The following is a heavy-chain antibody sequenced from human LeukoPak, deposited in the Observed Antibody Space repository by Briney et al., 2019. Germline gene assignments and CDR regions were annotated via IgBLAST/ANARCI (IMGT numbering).Heavy chain of an antibody. J-gene: IGHJ4*02. CDR2: IYYSGST. CDR3: ARVRYSSSWYYFDY. Sequence: PSETLSLTCTVSGGSIGSYYWSWIRQPPGKGLEWIGYIYYSGSTNYNPSLKSRVTISVDTSKNQFSLKLSSVTAADTAVYYCARVRYSSSWYYFDYWGQGTLVTVSS. D-gene: IGHD6-13*01. V-gene: IGHV4-59*01. CDR1: GGSIGSYY.